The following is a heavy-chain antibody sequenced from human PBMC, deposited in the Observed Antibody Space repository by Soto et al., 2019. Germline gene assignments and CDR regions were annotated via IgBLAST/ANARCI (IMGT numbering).Heavy chain of an antibody. Sequence: QITLKESGPTLVKPTQTLTLTCTFSGFSLSTSGVGVGWIRQPPGKALEWLALIYWDDDKRYSPSLKSRLTIPKXXSKNQVVLTMTNMDPVDTATYYCAHSSSSGWDFDYWGQGTLVTVSS. D-gene: IGHD6-19*01. CDR3: AHSSSSGWDFDY. J-gene: IGHJ4*02. CDR1: GFSLSTSGVG. CDR2: IYWDDDK. V-gene: IGHV2-5*02.